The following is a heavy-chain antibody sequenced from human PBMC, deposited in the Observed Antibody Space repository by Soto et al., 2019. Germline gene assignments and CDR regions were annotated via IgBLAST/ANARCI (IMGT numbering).Heavy chain of an antibody. J-gene: IGHJ4*02. Sequence: SETLSLTCTVSGGSISSYYWSWIRQPAGKGLEWIGRIYTSGSTNYNPSLKSRVTMSVDTSKNQFSLKLSSVTAADTAVYYCAWSAGSGSYSRGYFDYWGQGTLVTVSS. CDR1: GGSISSYY. CDR3: AWSAGSGSYSRGYFDY. CDR2: IYTSGST. V-gene: IGHV4-4*07. D-gene: IGHD1-26*01.